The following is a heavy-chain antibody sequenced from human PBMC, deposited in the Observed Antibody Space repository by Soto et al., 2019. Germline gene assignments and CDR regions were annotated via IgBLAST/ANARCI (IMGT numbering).Heavy chain of an antibody. CDR1: GGSISNYY. V-gene: IGHV4-59*01. D-gene: IGHD6-19*01. Sequence: QVQLQESGPGLVKPSETLSLTCTVSGGSISNYYWNWIRQPPGKGLEWIGYCHYTGTTNYNPSLQSRVTISVDTSKNQFSLKLTSVTAADTAVYFCAKISVAGTIFDYWGQGALVTVSS. CDR3: AKISVAGTIFDY. J-gene: IGHJ4*02. CDR2: CHYTGTT.